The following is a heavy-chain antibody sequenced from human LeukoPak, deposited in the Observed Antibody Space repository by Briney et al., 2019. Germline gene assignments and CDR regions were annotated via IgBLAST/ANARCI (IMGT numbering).Heavy chain of an antibody. V-gene: IGHV1-69*01. D-gene: IGHD2-2*01. CDR2: IIPIFGTA. J-gene: IGHJ3*02. CDR3: ARASEVPPGAFDI. Sequence: ASVKVSCKASGGTFSSYAISWVRQALGQGLEWMGGIIPIFGTANYAQKFQGRVTITADESTSTAYMELSSLRSEDTAVYYCARASEVPPGAFDIWGQGTMVTVSS. CDR1: GGTFSSYA.